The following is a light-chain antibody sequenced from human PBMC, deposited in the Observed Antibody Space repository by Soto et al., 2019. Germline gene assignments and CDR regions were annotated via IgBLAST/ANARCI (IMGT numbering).Light chain of an antibody. CDR3: QQYGSSGT. CDR1: ESTNNY. Sequence: EIVMTHSPATLSVSPGERATLSCRASESTNNYLAWYQQKPGQAPRLLIDGASTRAAGTPDRFSGSGSGTDFTLTISRLEPEDFAVYYCQQYGSSGTFGQGTKVDI. CDR2: GAS. V-gene: IGKV3-20*01. J-gene: IGKJ1*01.